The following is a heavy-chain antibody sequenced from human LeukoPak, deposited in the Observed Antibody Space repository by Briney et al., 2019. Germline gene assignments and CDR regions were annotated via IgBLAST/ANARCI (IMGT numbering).Heavy chain of an antibody. CDR2: IYSGGST. D-gene: IGHD1-26*01. V-gene: IGHV3-66*01. CDR1: GFTFSSYA. Sequence: GGSLRLSCAASGFTFSSYAMSWVRQAPGKGLEWVPVIYSGGSTYYADSVKGRFTISRDNSKNTLYLQMNSLRAEDTAVYYCAGGDSGSYVYRSEDFQHWGQGTLVTVSS. CDR3: AGGDSGSYVYRSEDFQH. J-gene: IGHJ1*01.